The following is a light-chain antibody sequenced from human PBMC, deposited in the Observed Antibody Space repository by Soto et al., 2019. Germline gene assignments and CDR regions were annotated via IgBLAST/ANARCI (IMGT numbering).Light chain of an antibody. CDR2: LNNDGSH. Sequence: QPVLTQSPSASASLGASVKLTCTLTSGHSSYAIAWHQQQPEKGPRYLMKLNNDGSHSKGDGIPDRFSGSSSGAERYLTISSLQSEDYADYYCQTWGAGIRVVFGAGTQLTVL. CDR1: SGHSSYA. V-gene: IGLV4-69*01. J-gene: IGLJ2*01. CDR3: QTWGAGIRVV.